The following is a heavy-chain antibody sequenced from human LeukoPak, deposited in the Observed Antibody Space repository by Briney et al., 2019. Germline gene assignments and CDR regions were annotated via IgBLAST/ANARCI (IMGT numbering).Heavy chain of an antibody. V-gene: IGHV7-4-1*02. CDR1: GYTFTSYG. D-gene: IGHD6-13*01. CDR2: VNTNTGNP. J-gene: IGHJ1*01. Sequence: GASVKVSCKASGYTFTSYGISWVRQAPGQGLEWMGWVNTNTGNPTYAQGFTGRFVFSLDTSVSTAYLQISSLKAEDTAVYYCARGFRQPVPQHWGQGTLVTVSS. CDR3: ARGFRQPVPQH.